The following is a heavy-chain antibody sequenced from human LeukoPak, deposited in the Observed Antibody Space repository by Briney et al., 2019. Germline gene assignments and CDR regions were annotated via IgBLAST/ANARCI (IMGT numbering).Heavy chain of an antibody. CDR2: IYYSGST. D-gene: IGHD2-8*01. CDR1: GGSINSYY. Sequence: SETPSLTCTVSGGSINSYYWGWIRQPPGKGLEWIGYIYYSGSTNYNPSLKSRVTISRDTSKNQFSLKLRSVTAADTAVYYCTSGGMVSGDYWGHGTLVTVSS. J-gene: IGHJ4*01. V-gene: IGHV4-59*01. CDR3: TSGGMVSGDY.